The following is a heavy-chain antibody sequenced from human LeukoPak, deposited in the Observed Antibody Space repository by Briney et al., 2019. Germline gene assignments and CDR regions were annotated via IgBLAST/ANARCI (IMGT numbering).Heavy chain of an antibody. CDR1: GFTFSSYG. V-gene: IGHV3-30*02. D-gene: IGHD5-12*01. J-gene: IGHJ4*02. CDR3: ANPNIVATTPESYFDY. CDR2: IRYDGSNK. Sequence: GGSLRLSCAASGFTFSSYGMHWVRQAPGKGLEWVAFIRYDGSNKYYADSVKGRFTISRDNSKNTLYLQMNSLRAEDTAVYYCANPNIVATTPESYFDYWGQGTLVTVSS.